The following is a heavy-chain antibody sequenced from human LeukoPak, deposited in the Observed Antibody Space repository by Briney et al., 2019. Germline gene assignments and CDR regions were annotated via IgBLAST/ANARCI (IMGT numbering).Heavy chain of an antibody. D-gene: IGHD6-13*01. CDR3: ARDQGQQLVPDY. CDR2: INPNSGGT. V-gene: IGHV1-2*06. J-gene: IGHJ4*02. Sequence: ASVKVSCKASGYTFTAYYMHWVRQAPGQGLEWMGRINPNSGGTNYAQRFQGRVTLTRDTSISTAYMELSRLRSDDAAVYYCARDQGQQLVPDYWGQGTLVAVSS. CDR1: GYTFTAYY.